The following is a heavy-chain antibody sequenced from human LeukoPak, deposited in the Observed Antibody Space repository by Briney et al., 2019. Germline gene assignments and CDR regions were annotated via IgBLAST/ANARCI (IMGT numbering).Heavy chain of an antibody. CDR2: IISTSLDI. Sequence: GGSLRLSCTDSGFAFSGYAMSWVRQAPGKGLEWVSSIISTSLDIDYADSVKGRFTISRDNTEKSLFLQMSSLRVEDTAVYYCGRHGGAFEIWGQGTMVTVSS. CDR3: GRHGGAFEI. CDR1: GFAFSGYA. V-gene: IGHV3-21*01. J-gene: IGHJ3*02.